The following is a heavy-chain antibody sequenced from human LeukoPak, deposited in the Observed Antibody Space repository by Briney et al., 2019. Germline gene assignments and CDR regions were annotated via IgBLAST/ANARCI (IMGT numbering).Heavy chain of an antibody. CDR2: IYYSGST. J-gene: IGHJ5*02. V-gene: IGHV4-59*01. D-gene: IGHD6-6*01. CDR3: ARGGSIAARGGWFDP. CDR1: GGSISSYY. Sequence: SETLSLTCTVSGGSISSYYWSWIRQPPGKGLEWIGYIYYSGSTNYNPSLKSRVTISVDTSKNQFSLKLSSVIAADTAVYYCARGGSIAARGGWFDPWGQGTLVTVSS.